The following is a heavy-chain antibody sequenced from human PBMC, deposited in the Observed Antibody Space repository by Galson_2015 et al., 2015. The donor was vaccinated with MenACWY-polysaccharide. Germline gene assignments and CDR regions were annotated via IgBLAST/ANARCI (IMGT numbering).Heavy chain of an antibody. V-gene: IGHV3-21*01. CDR2: ISSTSSFI. J-gene: IGHJ4*02. CDR1: GLTFSTYT. CDR3: ASRPYYYDSSGYPFDY. D-gene: IGHD3-22*01. Sequence: SLRLSCAAAGLTFSTYTMNWVRQAPGKGLEWVSSISSTSSFIYYTESVKGRFTISRDNAENSLYLQMNSLRAEDTAVYYCASRPYYYDSSGYPFDYWGRGTLVTVSS.